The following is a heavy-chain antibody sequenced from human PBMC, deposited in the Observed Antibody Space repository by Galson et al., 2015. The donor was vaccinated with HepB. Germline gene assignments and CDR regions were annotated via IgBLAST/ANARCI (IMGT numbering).Heavy chain of an antibody. J-gene: IGHJ6*03. CDR1: GFSLRSTGTR. CDR2: IDWDDDK. V-gene: IGHV2-70*04. CDR3: ARMGATGYDMDV. Sequence: PALVKPTQTLTLPCTFSGFSLRSTGTRVTWIRQAPGKALEWLARIDWDDDKFYSTSLKTRLTISKDTSKNQVVLTLTNMDPVDTATYYCARMGATGYDMDVWGQGTTVTVSS. D-gene: IGHD1-26*01.